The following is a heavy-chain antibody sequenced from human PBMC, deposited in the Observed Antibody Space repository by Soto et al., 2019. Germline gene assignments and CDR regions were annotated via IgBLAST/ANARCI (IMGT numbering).Heavy chain of an antibody. CDR2: INHSGST. CDR1: GGSFSGYY. J-gene: IGHJ5*02. V-gene: IGHV4-34*01. Sequence: QVQLQQWGAGLLKPSETLSLTCAVYGGSFSGYYWSWIRQPPGKGLEWIGEINHSGSTNYNPSLKSRVTISVDTSKNQFSRKLSSVTAADTAVYYCARVMRIVVVTAIPNWFDPWGQGTLVTVSS. CDR3: ARVMRIVVVTAIPNWFDP. D-gene: IGHD2-21*02.